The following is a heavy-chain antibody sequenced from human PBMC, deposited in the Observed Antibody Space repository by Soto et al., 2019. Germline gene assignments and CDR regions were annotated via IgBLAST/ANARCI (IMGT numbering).Heavy chain of an antibody. CDR2: INPNSGGT. Sequence: GASVKVSCKASGYTFTGYYMHWVRQAPGQGLEWMGWINPNSGGTNYAQKFQGWVTMTRDTSISTAYMELSRLRSDDTAVYYCARENSSGWYLSYGMDVWGQGTTVTVSS. D-gene: IGHD6-19*01. CDR1: GYTFTGYY. J-gene: IGHJ6*02. V-gene: IGHV1-2*04. CDR3: ARENSSGWYLSYGMDV.